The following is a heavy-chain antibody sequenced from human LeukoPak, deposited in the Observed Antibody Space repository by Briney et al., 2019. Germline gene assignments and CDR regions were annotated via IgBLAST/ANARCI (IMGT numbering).Heavy chain of an antibody. J-gene: IGHJ4*02. D-gene: IGHD3-3*01. CDR1: GGSISSYY. V-gene: IGHV4-4*07. CDR2: IYTSGST. Sequence: SETLSLTCTVSGGSISSYYWSWIRQPAGKGLEWIGRIYTSGSTNYNPSLKSRVTMSVDTSKNQFSLKLSSVTAADTAVYYCARVDFWCGSYYFEYWGQGTLVTVSS. CDR3: ARVDFWCGSYYFEY.